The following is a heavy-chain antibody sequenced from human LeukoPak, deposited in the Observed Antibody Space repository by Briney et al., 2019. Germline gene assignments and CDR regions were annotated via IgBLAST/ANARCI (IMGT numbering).Heavy chain of an antibody. CDR3: AKDYMQVSAMVTSTYYYYYYGMDV. D-gene: IGHD5-18*01. J-gene: IGHJ6*02. CDR2: ISWNSGSI. Sequence: GGSLRLSCAASGFTFDDYAMHWVRQAPGKGLEWVSGISWNSGSIGYADSVKGRFTISRDNAKNSLYLQMNSLRAEDTVLYYCAKDYMQVSAMVTSTYYYYYYGMDVWGQGTTVTDSS. V-gene: IGHV3-9*01. CDR1: GFTFDDYA.